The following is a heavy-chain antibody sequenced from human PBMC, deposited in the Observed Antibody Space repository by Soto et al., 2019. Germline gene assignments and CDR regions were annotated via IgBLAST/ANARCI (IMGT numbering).Heavy chain of an antibody. CDR1: GGSISSGDYY. D-gene: IGHD4-17*01. J-gene: IGHJ6*02. Sequence: SETLSLTCTVSGGSISSGDYYWSWIRQPPGKGLEWIGYIYYSGSTYYNPSLKSRVTISVDTPKNQFSLKLSSVTAADTAVYYCARDGSDYGGYDYYYGMDVWGQGTTVTVSS. CDR3: ARDGSDYGGYDYYYGMDV. V-gene: IGHV4-30-4*01. CDR2: IYYSGST.